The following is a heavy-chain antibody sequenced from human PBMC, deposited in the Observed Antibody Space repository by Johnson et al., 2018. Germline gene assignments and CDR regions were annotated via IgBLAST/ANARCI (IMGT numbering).Heavy chain of an antibody. J-gene: IGHJ4*02. CDR2: ISTSSSSI. Sequence: VQLVESGGGLVKPGGSLRLSCAASGFTFSRYSMNWVRKAPGKGLEWVSSISTSSSSIYYADSVKGRFTISRDNAKNSLFLQMNSLRAEDTAVYYCVRDFSTMVRGLLVEYFDYWGQGTLVTVSS. V-gene: IGHV3-21*01. D-gene: IGHD3-10*01. CDR3: VRDFSTMVRGLLVEYFDY. CDR1: GFTFSRYS.